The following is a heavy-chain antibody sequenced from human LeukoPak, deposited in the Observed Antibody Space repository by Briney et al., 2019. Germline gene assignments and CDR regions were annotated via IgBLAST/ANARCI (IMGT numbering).Heavy chain of an antibody. CDR3: ARGRSNNYFDY. CDR1: GFTFSSYS. Sequence: GGSLRLSCAASGFTFSSYSMNWVRQAPGKGLEWVSYISSSSSTIYYADSVKGRFTISRDNAKNSLYLQMNSLRAEDTAVYYCARGRSNNYFDYWGQGTLVTVSS. J-gene: IGHJ4*02. D-gene: IGHD4-11*01. CDR2: ISSSSSTI. V-gene: IGHV3-48*01.